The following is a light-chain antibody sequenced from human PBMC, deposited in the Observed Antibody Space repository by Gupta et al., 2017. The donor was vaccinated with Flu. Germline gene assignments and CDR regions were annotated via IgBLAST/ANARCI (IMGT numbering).Light chain of an antibody. CDR3: CSYAGSSTVV. CDR1: SSDVGSYNL. V-gene: IGLV2-23*02. CDR2: EVS. Sequence: TSSDVGSYNLVSWYQQHPGKAPKLMIYEVSKRPSGVSNRFSGSKSGNTASLTISELQAEDEADYYCCSYAGSSTVVFGGGTKLTVL. J-gene: IGLJ2*01.